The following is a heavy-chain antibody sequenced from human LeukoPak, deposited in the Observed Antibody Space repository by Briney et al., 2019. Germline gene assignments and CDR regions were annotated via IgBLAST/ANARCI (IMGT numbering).Heavy chain of an antibody. Sequence: ASVKVSCKASVYTFTSYGISWVRQAPGQGLEWMGWISAYNGNTNYAQKLQGRVTMTTDTSTSTAYMELRSLRSDDTAVYYCARDRGDYYGSGTPPDYWGQGTLVTVSS. CDR1: VYTFTSYG. V-gene: IGHV1-18*01. CDR3: ARDRGDYYGSGTPPDY. J-gene: IGHJ4*02. CDR2: ISAYNGNT. D-gene: IGHD3-10*01.